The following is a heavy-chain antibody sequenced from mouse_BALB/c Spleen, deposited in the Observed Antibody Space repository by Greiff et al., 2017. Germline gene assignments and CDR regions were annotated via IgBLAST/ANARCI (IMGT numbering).Heavy chain of an antibody. V-gene: IGHV4-1*02. J-gene: IGHJ1*01. CDR3: ARYYYGSSYWYFDV. CDR1: GFDFSSYW. Sequence: EVKLLESGGGLVQPGGSLKLSCAASGFDFSSYWMSWVRQAPGKGLEWIGEINPDSSTINYTPSLKDKFIISRDNAKNTLYLQMSKVRSEDTALYYCARYYYGSSYWYFDVWGAGTTVTVSS. CDR2: INPDSSTI. D-gene: IGHD1-1*01.